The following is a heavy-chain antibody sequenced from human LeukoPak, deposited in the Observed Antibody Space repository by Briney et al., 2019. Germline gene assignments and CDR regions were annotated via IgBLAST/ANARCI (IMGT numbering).Heavy chain of an antibody. J-gene: IGHJ4*02. V-gene: IGHV1-69*04. CDR1: GGTFSSYA. D-gene: IGHD6-19*01. CDR2: IIPILGIA. CDR3: ARAGIAVAIPHY. Sequence: ASVKVSCKASGGTFSSYAISWVRQAPGQGLEWMGRIIPILGIANYAQKFQGRVTITADKSTSTACMELSSLRSEDTAVYYCARAGIAVAIPHYWGQGTLVTVSS.